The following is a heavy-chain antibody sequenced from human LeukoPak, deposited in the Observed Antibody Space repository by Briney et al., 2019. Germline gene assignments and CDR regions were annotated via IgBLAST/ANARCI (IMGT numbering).Heavy chain of an antibody. V-gene: IGHV1-2*02. Sequence: ASVKVSCKASGYTFTGYYMHWVRQAPGQGLEWMGWINPNSGGTNYAQKFQGRVIMTRDTSISTAYMELSRLRSDDTAVYYCARVDGDYDGNYYYYYGMDVWGQGTTVTVSS. J-gene: IGHJ6*02. CDR3: ARVDGDYDGNYYYYYGMDV. CDR2: INPNSGGT. D-gene: IGHD4-23*01. CDR1: GYTFTGYY.